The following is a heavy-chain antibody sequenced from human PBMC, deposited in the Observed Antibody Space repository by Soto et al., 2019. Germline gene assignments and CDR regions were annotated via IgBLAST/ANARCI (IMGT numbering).Heavy chain of an antibody. CDR3: AKREGGLWSGELFSTLTYAWFDP. J-gene: IGHJ5*02. CDR2: IYHSGST. D-gene: IGHD3-10*01. CDR1: GGSISSSNW. Sequence: PSETLSLTCAVSGGSISSSNWWSWVRQPPGKGLEWIGEIYHSGSTNYNPSLKSRVTISVDKSKNQFSLKLSSVTAADTAVYYCAKREGGLWSGELFSTLTYAWFDPWGQGTLVTVSS. V-gene: IGHV4-4*02.